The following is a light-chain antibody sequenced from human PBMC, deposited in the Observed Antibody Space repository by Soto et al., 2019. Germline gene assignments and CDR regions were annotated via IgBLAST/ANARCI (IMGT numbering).Light chain of an antibody. CDR3: QQYSRYRS. CDR1: QTISYW. Sequence: DIQLTQSPSTLSASVGHRVTITCRASQTISYWLAWYQQKPGKAPKLLIYQTSTLQGGVPSRFSGSGSGTEFTLTISSLQPDDSATYYCQQYSRYRSFGQGTKVDI. CDR2: QTS. V-gene: IGKV1-5*03. J-gene: IGKJ1*01.